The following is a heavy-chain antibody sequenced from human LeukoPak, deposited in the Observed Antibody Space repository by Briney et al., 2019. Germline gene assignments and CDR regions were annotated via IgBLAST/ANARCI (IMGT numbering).Heavy chain of an antibody. CDR2: ISGSGGST. Sequence: GGSLRLSCAASGFTFSSYAMSWVRQAPGKGLEWDSAISGSGGSTYYADSVKGRFTISRDNSKNTLYLQMNSLRAEDTAVYYCAKELTTVTTYRYGMDVWGQGTTVTVSS. CDR1: GFTFSSYA. V-gene: IGHV3-23*01. CDR3: AKELTTVTTYRYGMDV. J-gene: IGHJ6*02. D-gene: IGHD4-17*01.